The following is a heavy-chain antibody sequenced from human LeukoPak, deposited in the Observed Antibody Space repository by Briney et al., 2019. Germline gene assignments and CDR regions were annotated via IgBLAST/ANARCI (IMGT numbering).Heavy chain of an antibody. Sequence: PSQTLSLTCAVSGGSISSGGYSWSWIRQPPGKGLEWIGYIYHSGSTYYNPSLKSRVTISVDRSKNQFSLKLSSVTAADTAVYYCARLYYDILTGYYKYYFDYWGQGTLVTVSS. CDR1: GGSISSGGYS. J-gene: IGHJ4*02. CDR2: IYHSGST. D-gene: IGHD3-9*01. CDR3: ARLYYDILTGYYKYYFDY. V-gene: IGHV4-30-2*01.